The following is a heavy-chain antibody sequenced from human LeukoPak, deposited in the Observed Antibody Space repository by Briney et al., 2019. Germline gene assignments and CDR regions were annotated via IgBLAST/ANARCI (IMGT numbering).Heavy chain of an antibody. CDR2: ISAYNGNT. CDR1: GYTFTSYG. D-gene: IGHD3-22*01. V-gene: IGHV1-18*01. CDR3: ATRAYDSSGYYPHHDAFDI. J-gene: IGHJ3*02. Sequence: ASVKVSCKASGYTFTSYGISWVRQAPGQGLEWMGWISAYNGNTNYAQKLQGRVTMTEDTSTDTAYMELSSLRSEDTAVYYCATRAYDSSGYYPHHDAFDIWGQGTMVTVSS.